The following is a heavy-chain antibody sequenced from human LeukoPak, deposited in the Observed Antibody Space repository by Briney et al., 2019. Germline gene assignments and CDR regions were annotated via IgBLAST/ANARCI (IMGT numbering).Heavy chain of an antibody. Sequence: PSETLSLTCTVSGGSIGTYYWSWVRQSPRKGLEWIGYIYVTGNRYNPYLQSRVTISVDTSRNQFFLKMSSVTAADTAVYYCARHIGGGIEDMDVWGKGTKVTVSS. V-gene: IGHV4-59*08. D-gene: IGHD3-16*02. CDR3: ARHIGGGIEDMDV. J-gene: IGHJ6*03. CDR2: IYVTGN. CDR1: GGSIGTYY.